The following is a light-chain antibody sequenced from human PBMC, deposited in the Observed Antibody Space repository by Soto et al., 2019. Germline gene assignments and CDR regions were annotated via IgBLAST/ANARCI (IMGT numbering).Light chain of an antibody. J-gene: IGKJ5*01. Sequence: DVVITKTPLSLSVAPGQPASISCKSSQSLLHITGETFLFWYLQKPGQSPQLLIYEVSTRVSGVPDRFSGSGSGTDITLEISRVESDDVGIYYCMQSTQLPPTFGRGTRLGIE. CDR1: QSLLHITGETF. CDR2: EVS. V-gene: IGKV2D-29*02. CDR3: MQSTQLPPT.